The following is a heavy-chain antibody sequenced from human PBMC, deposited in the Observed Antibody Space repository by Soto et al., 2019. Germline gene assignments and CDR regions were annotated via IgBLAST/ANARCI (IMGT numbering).Heavy chain of an antibody. V-gene: IGHV4-59*01. D-gene: IGHD3-3*01. CDR3: ARDVHSDYDFWSGFPYYYYMDV. CDR2: IYYSGST. Sequence: PSETLSLTCTVSGGSISSYYWSWIRQPPGKGLEWIGYIYYSGSTNYNRSLKSRVTISVDTSKNQFSLKLSSVTAADTAVYYCARDVHSDYDFWSGFPYYYYMDVWGKGTTVTVSS. CDR1: GGSISSYY. J-gene: IGHJ6*03.